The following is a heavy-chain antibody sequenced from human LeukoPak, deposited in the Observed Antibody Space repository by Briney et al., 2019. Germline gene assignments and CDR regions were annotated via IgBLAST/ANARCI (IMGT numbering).Heavy chain of an antibody. J-gene: IGHJ2*01. CDR3: ARDRSSTVTNSWYFDL. CDR2: ISGSGGST. CDR1: GFTFSSYA. Sequence: GGSLRLSCAASGFTFSSYAMSWVRQAPGKGLEWVSAISGSGGSTYYADSVKGRFTISRDNSKNTLYLQMNSPRAEDTAVYYCARDRSSTVTNSWYFDLWGRGTLVTVSS. D-gene: IGHD4-17*01. V-gene: IGHV3-23*01.